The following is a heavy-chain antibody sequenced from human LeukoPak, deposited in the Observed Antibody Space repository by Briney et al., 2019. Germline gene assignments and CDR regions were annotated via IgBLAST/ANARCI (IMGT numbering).Heavy chain of an antibody. CDR3: ARVIHEPSGWLNY. D-gene: IGHD6-19*01. CDR2: ISSSSSYI. Sequence: GGSLRLSCAASGFTFSEYWMNWVRQAPGKGLEWVSSISSSSSYIYYADSVKGRFTISRDNAKNSLYLQMNSLRAGDTAVYYCARVIHEPSGWLNYWGQGTLVTVSS. J-gene: IGHJ4*02. V-gene: IGHV3-21*01. CDR1: GFTFSEYW.